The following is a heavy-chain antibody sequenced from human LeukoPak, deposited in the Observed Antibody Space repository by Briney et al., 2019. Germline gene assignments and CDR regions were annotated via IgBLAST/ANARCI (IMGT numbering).Heavy chain of an antibody. V-gene: IGHV3-74*01. CDR2: IHSDGRTT. D-gene: IGHD1/OR15-1a*01. CDR1: GFTFRSYC. Sequence: GGSLSLTCAASGFTFRSYCLHWVRQAPGKGLVWVSLIHSDGRTTNYADSVKGRFTISRDNAKNTLFLQMNSLRADDTAVYYCVRGTGSSPAFWGRETLVTVSS. J-gene: IGHJ4*02. CDR3: VRGTGSSPAF.